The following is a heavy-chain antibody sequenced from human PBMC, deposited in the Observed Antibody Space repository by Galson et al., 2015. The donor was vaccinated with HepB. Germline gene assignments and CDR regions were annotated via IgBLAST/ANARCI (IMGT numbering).Heavy chain of an antibody. D-gene: IGHD4-11*01. Sequence: SLRLSCAASGFTFSSYWMSWVRQAPGKGLEWVANINQDGSEKYYVDSVKGRFTISRDTAKNSLYLQMNSLKAEDTAVYYCARDRRVTTGNWFDPWGQGTLVTVSS. CDR2: INQDGSEK. CDR1: GFTFSSYW. J-gene: IGHJ5*02. V-gene: IGHV3-7*03. CDR3: ARDRRVTTGNWFDP.